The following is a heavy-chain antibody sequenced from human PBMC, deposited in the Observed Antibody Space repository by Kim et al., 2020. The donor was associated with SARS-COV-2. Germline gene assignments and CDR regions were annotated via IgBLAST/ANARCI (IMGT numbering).Heavy chain of an antibody. CDR2: ISYDGSNK. CDR3: AKDLRDAYVWGSYRHADY. J-gene: IGHJ4*02. Sequence: GSLRLSCAASGFTFSSYGMHWVRQAPGKGLEWVAVISYDGSNKYYADSVKGRFTISRDNSKNTLYLQMNSLRAEDTAVYYCAKDLRDAYVWGSYRHADYWGQGTLVTVSS. D-gene: IGHD3-16*02. V-gene: IGHV3-30*18. CDR1: GFTFSSYG.